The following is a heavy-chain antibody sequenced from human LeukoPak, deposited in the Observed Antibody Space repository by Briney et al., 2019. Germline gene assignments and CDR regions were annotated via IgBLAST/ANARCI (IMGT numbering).Heavy chain of an antibody. CDR3: AKYFLSGSYYHLDY. CDR2: ISPSGGNT. Sequence: GGSLTLSCVGSGFTFCGYTMNWVRQAPGKGLEWLSYISPSGGNTLYADSVRGRFSISRDNSDNTLYLQMNSLRAEDTAVYFCAKYFLSGSYYHLDYWGQGTLVTVSS. J-gene: IGHJ4*02. V-gene: IGHV3-23*01. D-gene: IGHD1-26*01. CDR1: GFTFCGYT.